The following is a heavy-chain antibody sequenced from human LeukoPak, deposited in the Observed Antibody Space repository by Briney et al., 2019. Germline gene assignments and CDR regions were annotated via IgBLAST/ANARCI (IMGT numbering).Heavy chain of an antibody. V-gene: IGHV4-59*01. J-gene: IGHJ3*02. D-gene: IGHD6-19*01. CDR2: IFFVGTT. CDR1: GGSISSYY. Sequence: SETLSLTCTVSGGSISSYYWSWIRQPPGKGLEWIAYIFFVGTTHYNPSLKSRATISIDTSKNQFSLKLTSVTAADTAMYYCARRGWSDAFDIWGQGTMVTVSS. CDR3: ARRGWSDAFDI.